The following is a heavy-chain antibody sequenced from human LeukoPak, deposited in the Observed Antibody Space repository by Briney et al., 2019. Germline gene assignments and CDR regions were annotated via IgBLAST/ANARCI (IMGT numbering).Heavy chain of an antibody. V-gene: IGHV4-39*07. D-gene: IGHD3-22*01. Sequence: SETLSLTCTVSGGSIRSSSYYWGWIRQPPGKGLEWIGSIYYSGSTYYNPSLKSRVTISVDTSKNQFSLKLSSVTAADTAVYYCAKRLYDSAAFDIWGQGTMVTVSS. CDR2: IYYSGST. CDR1: GGSIRSSSYY. J-gene: IGHJ3*02. CDR3: AKRLYDSAAFDI.